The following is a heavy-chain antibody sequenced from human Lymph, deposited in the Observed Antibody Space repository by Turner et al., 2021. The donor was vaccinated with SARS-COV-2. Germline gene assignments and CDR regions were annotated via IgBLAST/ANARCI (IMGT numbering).Heavy chain of an antibody. D-gene: IGHD2-15*01. V-gene: IGHV3-43*02. CDR1: GFTFDDYA. CDR2: ISGDGGGT. J-gene: IGHJ4*02. Sequence: GESGGGVVQPGGSLRLSCAASGFTFDDYAMHWVRQAPGKGLEWVSLISGDGGGTYYADSVKGRFTISRDNSKNSLSLQMNSLRAEDTALYYCAKDPGYCSGGSCYSSTYFDFWGQGTLVTVSA. CDR3: AKDPGYCSGGSCYSSTYFDF.